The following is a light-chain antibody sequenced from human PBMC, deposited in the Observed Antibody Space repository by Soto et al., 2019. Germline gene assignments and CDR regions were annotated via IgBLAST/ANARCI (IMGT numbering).Light chain of an antibody. CDR3: SSYTSSNTLEGV. Sequence: QSALTQPASVSGSPGQSITISCTGTSSDVGGYNYVSWYQQHPGKAPKLMIYDVSNRPSGVSNRFSGSKSGNTASLTISGLQAEDEADYYCSSYTSSNTLEGVFGTGTKLTVL. J-gene: IGLJ1*01. CDR2: DVS. CDR1: SSDVGGYNY. V-gene: IGLV2-14*01.